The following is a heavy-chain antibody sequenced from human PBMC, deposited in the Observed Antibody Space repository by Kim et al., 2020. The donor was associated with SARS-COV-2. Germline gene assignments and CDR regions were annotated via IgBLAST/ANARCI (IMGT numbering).Heavy chain of an antibody. V-gene: IGHV4-34*01. J-gene: IGHJ4*02. Sequence: NPSPKRRVTISVGTPKNQFSLKLSSVTAADTAVYYCARGVFSMDRGLRFDYWGQGILVTVSS. D-gene: IGHD3-10*01. CDR3: ARGVFSMDRGLRFDY.